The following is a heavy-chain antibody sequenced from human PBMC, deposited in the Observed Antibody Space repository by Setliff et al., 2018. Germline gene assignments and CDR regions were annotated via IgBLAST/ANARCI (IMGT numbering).Heavy chain of an antibody. V-gene: IGHV4-34*01. J-gene: IGHJ6*03. D-gene: IGHD2-15*01. Sequence: PSETLSLTCAVYGGSFSGYYWSWIRQPPGKGLEWIGEINHSGSTNYNQSLKSRVTLSVDTSKNQFSLQLTSVTAADTAIYYCARGGGSVLPNYYYFYMDVWGKGTTVTSP. CDR3: ARGGGSVLPNYYYFYMDV. CDR1: GGSFSGYY. CDR2: INHSGST.